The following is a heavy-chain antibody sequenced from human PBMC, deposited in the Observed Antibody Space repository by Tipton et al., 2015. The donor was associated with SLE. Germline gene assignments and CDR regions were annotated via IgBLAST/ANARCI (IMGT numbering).Heavy chain of an antibody. CDR1: GGSFSGYY. J-gene: IGHJ4*02. Sequence: TLSLTCAVYGGSFSGYYWSWIRQPPGKGLEWIGEINHSGSTNYNPSLKSRVTISVDTSKNQFSLKLSSVTAADTAVYYCARRAAAAGVFDYWGQGTLVTVSS. V-gene: IGHV4-34*01. CDR3: ARRAAAAGVFDY. CDR2: INHSGST. D-gene: IGHD6-13*01.